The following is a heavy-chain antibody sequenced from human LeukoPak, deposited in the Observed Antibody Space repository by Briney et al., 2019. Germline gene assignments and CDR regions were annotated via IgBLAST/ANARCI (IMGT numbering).Heavy chain of an antibody. CDR2: ISGSGGST. D-gene: IGHD3-22*01. CDR1: GFTFSSYA. Sequence: GGSLRLSCAASGFTFSSYAMSWVCQAPGKGLEWVSSISGSGGSTYYTDSVKGRFTISRDNSQNTVYVQMNSLRAEDTAVYYCAKDRTLNERITMIVVVIPGYYFDYWGQGTLVTVSS. V-gene: IGHV3-23*01. J-gene: IGHJ4*02. CDR3: AKDRTLNERITMIVVVIPGYYFDY.